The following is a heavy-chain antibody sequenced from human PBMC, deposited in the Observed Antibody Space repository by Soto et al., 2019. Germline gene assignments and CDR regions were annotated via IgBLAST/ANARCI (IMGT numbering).Heavy chain of an antibody. CDR2: ISYDGSHK. CDR3: AKRRGDHSNYSWCIDV. D-gene: IGHD4-4*01. V-gene: IGHV3-30*18. CDR1: GFTFSNYG. J-gene: IGHJ6*02. Sequence: QVQLVESGGGVVQPGRSLRLSCAASGFTFSNYGIHWVRQAPGKGLVWVTVISYDGSHKYYADSVKGRFTISRDNSKNTVYLEMNSLRDEDTAVDYCAKRRGDHSNYSWCIDVWGQGTTVTVSS.